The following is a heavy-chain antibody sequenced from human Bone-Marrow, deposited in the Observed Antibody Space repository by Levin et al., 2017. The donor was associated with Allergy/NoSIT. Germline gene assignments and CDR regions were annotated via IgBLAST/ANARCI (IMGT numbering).Heavy chain of an antibody. V-gene: IGHV3-74*01. CDR3: TNGLTGEAS. CDR2: IKPDGTGA. J-gene: IGHJ5*02. CDR1: GFTFRNFW. Sequence: GGSLRLSCAASGFTFRNFWMHWVRQVPGKGLMHVSVIKPDGTGANYADSVKGRFTISRDNSKNTLFLQMNSLRVEDTALYYCTNGLTGEASWGRGTLVTVSS. D-gene: IGHD7-27*01.